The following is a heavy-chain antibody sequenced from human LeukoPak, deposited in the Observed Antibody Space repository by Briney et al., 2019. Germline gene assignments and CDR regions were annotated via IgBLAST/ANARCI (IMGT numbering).Heavy chain of an antibody. CDR2: IWSDGSNR. CDR3: AKDAQRGFDYSNSLEK. CDR1: KFLFSHFG. J-gene: IGHJ4*02. D-gene: IGHD4-11*01. V-gene: IGHV3-33*06. Sequence: PGGSLTLSCAASKFLFSHFGMHWVRQAPGKGLEWVAVIWSDGSNRYYADSVKGRFTVSRDNSHNTVYLQMNALRPEDTAVYCCAKDAQRGFDYSNSLEKWGQGTLVTVSS.